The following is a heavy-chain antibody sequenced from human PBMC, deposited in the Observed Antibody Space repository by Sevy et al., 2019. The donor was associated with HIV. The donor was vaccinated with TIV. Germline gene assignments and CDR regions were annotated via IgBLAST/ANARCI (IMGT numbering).Heavy chain of an antibody. V-gene: IGHV5-10-1*01. CDR1: GYSFSNYW. D-gene: IGHD2-2*01. CDR2: IDPSDSYT. Sequence: GESLKISCEGSGYSFSNYWISWVRHMPGKGLEWMGKIDPSDSYTNYSPSFQGHVTISVDRSITTAYLQWTSLQPSETAMSYCSRNDPVCRSEICHIGFDYWGQATPVTVSS. CDR3: SRNDPVCRSEICHIGFDY. J-gene: IGHJ4*02.